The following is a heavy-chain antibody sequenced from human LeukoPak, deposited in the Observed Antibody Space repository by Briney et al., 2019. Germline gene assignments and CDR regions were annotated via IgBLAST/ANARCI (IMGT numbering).Heavy chain of an antibody. Sequence: PGGSLRLSCAVSGLTFSNYWMHWVRQAPGKGLVWVSRISNDGTSTSYADSVKGRFTISRDNAKNTLYLQMNSLRAEDTAVYYCARGSRGYYDSSGYYSGEIAFDIWGQGTMVTVSS. V-gene: IGHV3-74*01. CDR2: ISNDGTST. CDR3: ARGSRGYYDSSGYYSGEIAFDI. D-gene: IGHD3-22*01. CDR1: GLTFSNYW. J-gene: IGHJ3*02.